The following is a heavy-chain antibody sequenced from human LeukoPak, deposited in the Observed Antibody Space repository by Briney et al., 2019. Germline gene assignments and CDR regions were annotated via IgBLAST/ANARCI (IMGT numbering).Heavy chain of an antibody. V-gene: IGHV3-33*01. CDR3: AAGEPYVY. Sequence: QAGGSLRLSCAASGFTFTTYGMHWVRQAPGKGLEWVAIIWYDGSNKYYADSVKGRFTISRDNSKNTLYLQMNNLRADDTAVYYCAAGEPYVYWGQGTLVTVSS. D-gene: IGHD1-14*01. CDR2: IWYDGSNK. CDR1: GFTFTTYG. J-gene: IGHJ4*02.